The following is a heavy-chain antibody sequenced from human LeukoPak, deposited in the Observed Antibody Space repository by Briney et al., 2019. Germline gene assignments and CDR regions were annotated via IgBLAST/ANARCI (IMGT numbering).Heavy chain of an antibody. Sequence: SETLSLTCTVSGGSISSSSYYWGWIRQPPGKGLEWIGNICYSGSTYYNPSLKSRVTISVDTSKNQFSLKLSSVTAADTAVYYCARPRKYYDSSGSYDAFDIWGQGTMVTVSS. J-gene: IGHJ3*02. V-gene: IGHV4-39*01. D-gene: IGHD3-22*01. CDR2: ICYSGST. CDR3: ARPRKYYDSSGSYDAFDI. CDR1: GGSISSSSYY.